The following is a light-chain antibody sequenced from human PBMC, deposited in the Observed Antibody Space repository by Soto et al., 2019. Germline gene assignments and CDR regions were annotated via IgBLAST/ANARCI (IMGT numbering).Light chain of an antibody. CDR2: LNSNGSH. CDR3: QTWGTGFVV. V-gene: IGLV4-69*01. CDR1: SGHSSNA. J-gene: IGLJ2*01. Sequence: QSVLTQSPSTSASLGASVKLTCTLRSGHSSNAIAWHQQQPEKGPRYLMKLNSNGSHSKGDGIPDRFSGSSSGAARYLTISSLQSEEEADYYCQTWGTGFVVFGGGTKLTVL.